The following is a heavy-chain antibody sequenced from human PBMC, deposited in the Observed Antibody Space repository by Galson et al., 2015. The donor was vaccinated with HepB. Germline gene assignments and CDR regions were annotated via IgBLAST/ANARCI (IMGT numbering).Heavy chain of an antibody. CDR1: GFTFSTYA. Sequence: SLRLSCAASGFTFSTYAMNWVRQAPGKGLEWVSNISTSGKTTYYADSVRGRFTISRDNSKKTLYLQMNSLRTEDSAVYYCAKAPFGVVAYFDYWGQGTLVTVSS. CDR2: ISTSGKTT. V-gene: IGHV3-23*01. CDR3: AKAPFGVVAYFDY. J-gene: IGHJ4*02. D-gene: IGHD3-3*01.